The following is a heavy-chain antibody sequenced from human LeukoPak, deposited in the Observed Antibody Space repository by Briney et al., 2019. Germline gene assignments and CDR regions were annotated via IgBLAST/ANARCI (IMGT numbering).Heavy chain of an antibody. J-gene: IGHJ4*02. CDR1: GGTFSSYA. D-gene: IGHD6-6*01. Sequence: SVKVSCKASGGTFSSYAISWVRQAPGQGLEWMGRITPILGIANYAQKFQGRVTITADKSTSTAYMELSSLRSEDTAVYYCARDRVEYSSSAGDYWGQGTLVTVSS. V-gene: IGHV1-69*04. CDR3: ARDRVEYSSSAGDY. CDR2: ITPILGIA.